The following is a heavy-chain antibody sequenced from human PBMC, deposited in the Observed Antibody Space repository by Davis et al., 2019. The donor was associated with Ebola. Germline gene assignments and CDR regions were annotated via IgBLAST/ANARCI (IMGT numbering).Heavy chain of an antibody. CDR1: GFTVSTYY. D-gene: IGHD2-15*01. V-gene: IGHV3-11*01. CDR2: ISSSGSTI. CDR3: ARDGDIVVVVAATD. J-gene: IGHJ4*02. Sequence: GESLKISCAASGFTVSTYYMGWVRQAPGKGLEWVSYISSSGSTIYYADSVKGRFTISRDNAKNSLYLQMNSLRAEDTAVYYCARDGDIVVVVAATDWGQGTLVTVSS.